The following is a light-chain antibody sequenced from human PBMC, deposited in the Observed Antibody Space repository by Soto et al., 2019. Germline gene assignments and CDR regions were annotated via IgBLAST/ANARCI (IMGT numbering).Light chain of an antibody. J-gene: IGKJ1*01. CDR2: GAA. CDR3: QQYNNWPTWT. Sequence: EIVMTQSPVTLSVSPGERATLSCRASQSVSSNLAWYQQKPGQAPRLLIYGAANRVTGIPARFSGSGSGTELTLTISSLQSEDFAVYYCQQYNNWPTWTFGQGTKVEIK. CDR1: QSVSSN. V-gene: IGKV3-15*01.